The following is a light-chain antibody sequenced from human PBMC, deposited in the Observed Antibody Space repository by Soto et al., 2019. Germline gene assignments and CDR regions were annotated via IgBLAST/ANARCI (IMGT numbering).Light chain of an antibody. V-gene: IGKV3-15*01. CDR1: QSIRSN. J-gene: IGKJ5*01. CDR3: QQYENWYT. Sequence: EIVMTQSPATLSVSPGESATLSCWASQSIRSNLAWYQQRPGQAPRLLIYGAPTRATGIPARFSGSGSGTEFTLTISSLQSEDFAVYFCQQYENWYTFGQGTRLEIK. CDR2: GAP.